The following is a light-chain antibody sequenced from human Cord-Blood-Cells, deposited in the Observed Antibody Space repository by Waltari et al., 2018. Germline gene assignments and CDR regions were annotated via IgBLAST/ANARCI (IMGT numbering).Light chain of an antibody. CDR3: QSYDSSLSGSV. CDR2: GNS. Sequence: QSVLTQPPSVSGAPGQRVTISCTGSSPNIGAGYDVHWYQQLPGTAPKLLIYGNSNRPSGVPDRFSGSKSGTSASLAITELQAEDEADYYCQSYDSSLSGSVFGGGTKLTVL. J-gene: IGLJ3*02. CDR1: SPNIGAGYD. V-gene: IGLV1-40*01.